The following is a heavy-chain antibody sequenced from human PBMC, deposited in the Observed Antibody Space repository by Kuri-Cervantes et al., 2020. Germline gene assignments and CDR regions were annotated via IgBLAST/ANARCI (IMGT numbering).Heavy chain of an antibody. J-gene: IGHJ6*02. CDR2: INPSGDST. CDR1: GYTFTNHY. CDR3: ARERKYDFWSGYFAPYYYGMDV. D-gene: IGHD3-3*01. V-gene: IGHV1-46*01. Sequence: ASVKVSCKASGYTFTNHYIHWVRQAPGQGLEWMGIINPSGDSTSKAQKCQGRVTMTRDASTSIVYMELSSLRSEDTAVYYCARERKYDFWSGYFAPYYYGMDVWGQGTTVTVSS.